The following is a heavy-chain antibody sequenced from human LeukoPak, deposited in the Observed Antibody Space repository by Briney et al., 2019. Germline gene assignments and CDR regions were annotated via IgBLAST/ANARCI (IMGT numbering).Heavy chain of an antibody. J-gene: IGHJ4*02. CDR1: GGSINTRHYF. Sequence: SETLSLTCTVSGGSINTRHYFWGWIRQPPGKGLEWIGSIYYTGSTYYNPSLKSRVTMSIDTSKNQFSLKLSSVTAADTAVYYCARDTDIAPLSSLKYWGQGTLVTVSS. V-gene: IGHV4-39*02. CDR3: ARDTDIAPLSSLKY. CDR2: IYYTGST. D-gene: IGHD6-13*01.